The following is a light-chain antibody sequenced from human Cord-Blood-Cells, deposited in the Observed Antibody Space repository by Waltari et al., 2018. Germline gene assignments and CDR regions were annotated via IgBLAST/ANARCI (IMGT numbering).Light chain of an antibody. V-gene: IGLV2-14*01. CDR2: DVS. J-gene: IGLJ3*02. CDR3: SSYTSSSTLV. Sequence: QSALTQPASVSGSPGQSITISCTGTSSDAGGSNYVSWYQQHPGKAPKLMIYDVSKRPSGVSNRFSGSKSGNTASLTISGLQAEDEADYYCSSYTSSSTLVFGGGTKLTVL. CDR1: SSDAGGSNY.